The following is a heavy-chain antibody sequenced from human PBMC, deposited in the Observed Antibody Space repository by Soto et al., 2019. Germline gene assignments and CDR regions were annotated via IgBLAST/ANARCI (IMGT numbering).Heavy chain of an antibody. CDR2: IYPGDSDT. V-gene: IGHV5-51*01. J-gene: IGHJ6*02. CDR3: ARLAYSYGSGDHYYGMDV. CDR1: GYSFTSYW. Sequence: PGESLKISCKRSGYSFTSYWIGWVRQMPGKGLEWMGIIYPGDSDTRYSPSFQGQVTISADKSISTAYLQWSSLMASDTAMYYCARLAYSYGSGDHYYGMDVWGQGSTVTGSS. D-gene: IGHD5-18*01.